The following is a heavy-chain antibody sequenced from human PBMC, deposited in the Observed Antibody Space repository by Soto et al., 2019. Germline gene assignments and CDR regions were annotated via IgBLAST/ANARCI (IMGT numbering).Heavy chain of an antibody. J-gene: IGHJ4*02. CDR2: IYYSGST. V-gene: IGHV4-30-4*01. Sequence: QVQLQESGPGLVKPSQTLSLTCTVSGGSISSGDYYWSWIRQPPGKGPEWIGYIYYSGSTYYNPSLRRRVTISVDTSKNQCSLKLSSVTAADTAVYYCARDGKGIVATSFYWGQGTLVTVSS. CDR3: ARDGKGIVATSFY. D-gene: IGHD5-12*01. CDR1: GGSISSGDYY.